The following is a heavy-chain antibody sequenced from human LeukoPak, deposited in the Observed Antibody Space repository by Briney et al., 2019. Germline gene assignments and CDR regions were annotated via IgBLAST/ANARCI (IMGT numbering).Heavy chain of an antibody. CDR1: GGSISSYY. CDR3: AKDQVGSRYCSSTSCPLDV. V-gene: IGHV4-59*01. Sequence: PSETLSLTCTVSGGSISSYYWSWIRQPPGKGLEWIGYIYYSGSTNYNPSLKSRVTISVDTSKNQLSLKLSSVTAADTAVYYCAKDQVGSRYCSSTSCPLDVWGQGTTVTVSS. J-gene: IGHJ6*02. D-gene: IGHD2-2*01. CDR2: IYYSGST.